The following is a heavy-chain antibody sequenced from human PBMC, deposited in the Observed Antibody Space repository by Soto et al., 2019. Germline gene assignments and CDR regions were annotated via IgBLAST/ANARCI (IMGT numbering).Heavy chain of an antibody. Sequence: QVQLEQSGAEVKKPRSSVKVSCKASGGTFSNSAISWVRQAPGQGLEWMGGIMPIFRTPDYAQRFQGRVTITADESTSTAYMELSGLRPDDTAVYYCARDKDRQHLGGNYYYILDVWGQGTTVTVSS. J-gene: IGHJ6*02. V-gene: IGHV1-69*12. CDR3: ARDKDRQHLGGNYYYILDV. CDR2: IMPIFRTP. CDR1: GGTFSNSA.